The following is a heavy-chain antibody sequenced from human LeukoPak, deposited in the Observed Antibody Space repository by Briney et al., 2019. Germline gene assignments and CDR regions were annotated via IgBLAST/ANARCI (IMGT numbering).Heavy chain of an antibody. CDR3: ATVGAVAGNVDY. CDR2: VDPEDGET. V-gene: IGHV1-69-2*01. J-gene: IGHJ4*02. D-gene: IGHD6-19*01. CDR1: EYTFTDYY. Sequence: ASVKVSCKVSEYTFTDYYMHWVQQAPGKGLEWMGLVDPEDGETIYAEKFQGRVTITADTPTDTAYMELSSLRSEDTAVYYCATVGAVAGNVDYWGQGTLVTVSS.